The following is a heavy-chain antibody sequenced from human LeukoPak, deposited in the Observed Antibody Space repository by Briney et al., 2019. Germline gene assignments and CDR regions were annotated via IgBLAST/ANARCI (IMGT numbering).Heavy chain of an antibody. Sequence: PGGSLRLSCAAPGFTFSSYGMHWVRQAPGKGLEWVAVISYDGSNKYYADSVKGRFTISRDNSKNTLYLQMNSLRAEDTAVYYCAKDLDSSGWWTGGYWGQGTLVTVSS. CDR1: GFTFSSYG. D-gene: IGHD6-19*01. CDR2: ISYDGSNK. J-gene: IGHJ4*02. CDR3: AKDLDSSGWWTGGY. V-gene: IGHV3-30*18.